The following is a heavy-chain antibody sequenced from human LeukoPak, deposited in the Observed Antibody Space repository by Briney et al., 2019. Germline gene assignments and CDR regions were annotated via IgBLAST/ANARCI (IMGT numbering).Heavy chain of an antibody. D-gene: IGHD4-17*01. Sequence: PSETLSLTCTVSGGSISSYYWSWIRQPPGKGLEWIGYIYYSGSTNYNPSLKSRVTISVDTSKNQFSLKLSSVTAADTAVYYCARPATAMTVTTAFAYWGRGTLVTVSS. CDR2: IYYSGST. CDR3: ARPATAMTVTTAFAY. CDR1: GGSISSYY. J-gene: IGHJ4*02. V-gene: IGHV4-59*08.